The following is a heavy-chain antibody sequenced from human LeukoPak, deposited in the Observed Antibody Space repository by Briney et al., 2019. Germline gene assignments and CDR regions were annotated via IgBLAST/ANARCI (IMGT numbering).Heavy chain of an antibody. J-gene: IGHJ4*02. CDR1: GGTFSGYA. CDR3: ARGVEGYYYDSSGYYPFDY. CDR2: IIPIFGTA. Sequence: SVKVSCKASGGTFSGYAISWVRQAPGQGLEWMGGIIPIFGTANYAQKFQGRVTITADESTSTAYMELSSLRSEDTAVYYCARGVEGYYYDSSGYYPFDYWGQGTLVTVSS. V-gene: IGHV1-69*13. D-gene: IGHD3-22*01.